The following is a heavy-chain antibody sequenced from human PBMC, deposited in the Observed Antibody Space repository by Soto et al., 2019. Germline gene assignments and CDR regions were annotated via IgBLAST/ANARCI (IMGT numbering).Heavy chain of an antibody. CDR2: INSDGSST. D-gene: IGHD5-12*01. V-gene: IGHV3-74*01. CDR1: GFTFSSYW. CDR3: ARDQRLGYYYYGMDV. Sequence: LRLSCAASGFTFSSYWMHWVRQAPGKGLVWVSRINSDGSSTSYADSVKGRFTISRDNAKNTLYLQMNSLRAEDTAVYYCARDQRLGYYYYGMDVWGQGTTVTVSS. J-gene: IGHJ6*02.